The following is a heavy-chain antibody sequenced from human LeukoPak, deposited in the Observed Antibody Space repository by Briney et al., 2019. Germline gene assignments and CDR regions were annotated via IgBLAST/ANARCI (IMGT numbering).Heavy chain of an antibody. CDR1: RFTFNTYW. J-gene: IGHJ4*02. V-gene: IGHV3-74*01. Sequence: GGSLRLSCAASRFTFNTYWMHWVRQAPGKGLVWVSRIDSDGYSTAYADSVKGRFTISRDNAKNTLYLQMNSLRAEDTAVYYCARIYFLKCFDSWGQGTLVTVSS. D-gene: IGHD3-3*01. CDR3: ARIYFLKCFDS. CDR2: IDSDGYST.